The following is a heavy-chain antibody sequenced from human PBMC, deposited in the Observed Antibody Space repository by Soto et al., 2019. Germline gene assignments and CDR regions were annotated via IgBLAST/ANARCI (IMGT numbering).Heavy chain of an antibody. D-gene: IGHD3-16*01. CDR1: GFTFSSYA. J-gene: IGHJ4*02. CDR2: ISYDGSNK. Sequence: GGSLRLSCAASGFTFSSYAMHWVRQAPGKGLEWVAVISYDGSNKYYVDSVKGRFTISRDNSRNTFYLQMNSLRAEDTAVYYCARMTQGVDYYFDYWGQGTLVTVSS. CDR3: ARMTQGVDYYFDY. V-gene: IGHV3-30-3*01.